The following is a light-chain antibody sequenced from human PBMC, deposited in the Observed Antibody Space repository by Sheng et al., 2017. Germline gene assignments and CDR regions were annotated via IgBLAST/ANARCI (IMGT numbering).Light chain of an antibody. J-gene: IGKJ3*01. CDR1: QSISSY. Sequence: DIQMTQSPSSLSASVGDRVTITCRASQSISSYLNWYQQKPGKAPKLLIFGASNLQSGAPSRFSGSASETDFTLTISSLQPEDFATYYCQQSYSNPFTFGPGTTVEIK. CDR3: QQSYSNPFT. CDR2: GAS. V-gene: IGKV1-39*01.